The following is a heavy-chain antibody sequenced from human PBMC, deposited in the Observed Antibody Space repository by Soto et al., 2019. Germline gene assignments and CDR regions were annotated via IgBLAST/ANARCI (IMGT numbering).Heavy chain of an antibody. V-gene: IGHV3-11*06. Sequence: GGSLRLSCAASGFTFSDYYMSWVRQAPGKGLEWVSYISSSSSYTNYADSVKGRFTISRDNAKNSLYLQMNSLRAEDTAVYYCARTAAAGDYWGQGTLVTVSS. J-gene: IGHJ4*02. CDR2: ISSSSSYT. CDR1: GFTFSDYY. D-gene: IGHD6-13*01. CDR3: ARTAAAGDY.